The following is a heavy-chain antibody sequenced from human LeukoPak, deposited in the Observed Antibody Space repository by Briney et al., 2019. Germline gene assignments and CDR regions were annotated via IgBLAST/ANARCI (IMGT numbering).Heavy chain of an antibody. Sequence: SETLSLTCTVSGGSISSYYWSWIRQPPGKGLEWIGRIYTSGSTNYTPSLKSRVTMSVDTSKNQFSLKLSSVTAADTAVYYCARDVVVAATPYYYYYMDVWGKGTTVTISS. CDR2: IYTSGST. V-gene: IGHV4-4*07. CDR3: ARDVVVAATPYYYYYMDV. J-gene: IGHJ6*03. CDR1: GGSISSYY. D-gene: IGHD2-15*01.